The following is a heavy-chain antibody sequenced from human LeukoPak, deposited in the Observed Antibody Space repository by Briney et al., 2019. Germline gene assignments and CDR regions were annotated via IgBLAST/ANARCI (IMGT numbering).Heavy chain of an antibody. CDR1: GFTFSSYA. J-gene: IGHJ3*02. CDR3: AKGGGILSEAFDI. V-gene: IGHV3-23*01. Sequence: GGSLRLSCAASGFTFSSYAMSWVRQAPGKGLEWVSAISGSGGSTDYADSVKGRFTISRDNSKNTLYLQMNSLRAEDTAVYYCAKGGGILSEAFDIWGQGTMVTVSS. CDR2: ISGSGGST. D-gene: IGHD2-15*01.